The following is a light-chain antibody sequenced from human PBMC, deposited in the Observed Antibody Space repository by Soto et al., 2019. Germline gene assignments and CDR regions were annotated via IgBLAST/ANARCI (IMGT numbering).Light chain of an antibody. V-gene: IGLV2-14*01. Sequence: QSVLTQPASVSGSPGQSITISCTGTSSDVGGYKYVSWYQQHPGKAPKLMIYEVSNRHSGVSNRFSGSKSGSTAYLTISGLQAEDEAEYYCSSFTSSTTRVFGTGTKLTVL. CDR3: SSFTSSTTRV. J-gene: IGLJ1*01. CDR1: SSDVGGYKY. CDR2: EVS.